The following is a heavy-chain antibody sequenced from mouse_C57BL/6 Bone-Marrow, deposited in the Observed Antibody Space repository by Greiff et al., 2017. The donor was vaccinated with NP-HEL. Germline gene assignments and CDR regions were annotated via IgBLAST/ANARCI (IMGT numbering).Heavy chain of an antibody. CDR1: GYTFTEYT. CDR2: FYPGSGSI. D-gene: IGHD1-1*01. Sequence: QVQLKQSGAELVKPGASVKLSCKASGYTFTEYTIHWVKQRSGQGLEWIGWFYPGSGSIKYNEKFKDKATLTADKSSSTVYLDLSRLTSEDSAVYFCARHGDYFGSSYGYFDVWGTGTTVTVSS. CDR3: ARHGDYFGSSYGYFDV. J-gene: IGHJ1*03. V-gene: IGHV1-62-2*01.